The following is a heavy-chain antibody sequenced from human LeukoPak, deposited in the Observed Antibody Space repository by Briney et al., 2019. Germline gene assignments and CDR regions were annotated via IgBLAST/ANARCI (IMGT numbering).Heavy chain of an antibody. Sequence: PTGGSLRLSCAASGFTFSGYWMSWVRQPPGKGLEWVANIKQDGSEKNYVDSVKGRFTISRDNAKNSLYLQMNSLRVEDTAVYYCASWREDYWGQGTLVTVSS. D-gene: IGHD3-3*01. CDR3: ASWREDY. V-gene: IGHV3-7*01. CDR2: IKQDGSEK. CDR1: GFTFSGYW. J-gene: IGHJ4*02.